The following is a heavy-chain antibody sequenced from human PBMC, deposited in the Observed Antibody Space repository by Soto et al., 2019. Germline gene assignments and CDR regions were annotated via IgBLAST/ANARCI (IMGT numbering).Heavy chain of an antibody. V-gene: IGHV4-31*03. CDR1: GGSISSGGYY. Sequence: SETLSLTCTVSGGSISSGGYYWSWIRQHPGKGLEWIGYIYYSGSTYYNPSLKSRVTISVDTSKNQFSLKLSSVTAADTAVYYCARGLDSSSSSAFGMKVWGQGTTVTVSS. CDR2: IYYSGST. CDR3: ARGLDSSSSSAFGMKV. D-gene: IGHD6-6*01. J-gene: IGHJ6*02.